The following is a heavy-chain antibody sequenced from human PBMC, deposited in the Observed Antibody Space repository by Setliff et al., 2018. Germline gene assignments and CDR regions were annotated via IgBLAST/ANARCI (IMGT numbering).Heavy chain of an antibody. CDR1: GDSISRSTYY. V-gene: IGHV4-39*01. J-gene: IGHJ4*02. CDR2: VDHSGNT. D-gene: IGHD3-22*01. CDR3: ARRDSTGFYGYSFDF. Sequence: SETLSLTCTVSGDSISRSTYYWGWIRQSPGKGLDWIGTVDHSGNTFYNPSLKSRVTISEDTSKNQFSLKLTSVSAADTAVYYCARRDSTGFYGYSFDFWGQGTLVTVSS.